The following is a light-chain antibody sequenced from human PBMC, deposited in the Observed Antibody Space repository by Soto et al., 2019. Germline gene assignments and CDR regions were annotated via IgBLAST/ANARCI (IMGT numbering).Light chain of an antibody. CDR3: QQVNNYPLT. Sequence: DIPLTQSPSLLSASVGDRVTITCRASQGISTFLAWYQQHPGTAPKRLIYDASNLQSGVLSRFSGSGSGTEFTLTISSLQPEDFATYYCQQVNNYPLTFGGGTKVAIK. CDR2: DAS. V-gene: IGKV1-9*01. CDR1: QGISTF. J-gene: IGKJ4*01.